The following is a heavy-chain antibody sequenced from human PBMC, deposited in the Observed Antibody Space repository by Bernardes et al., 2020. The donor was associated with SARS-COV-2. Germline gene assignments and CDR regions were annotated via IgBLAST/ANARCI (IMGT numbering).Heavy chain of an antibody. J-gene: IGHJ6*02. CDR1: GDSINSASYR. CDR2: IYGDDKT. Sequence: ETLSLTCSVSGDSINSASYRWGWIRQAPGKGLEWVSVIYGDDKTHYADSVRGRFTISRDNSKNTLYLQMNSLRPEDTAVYYCARDVHVDTPTATHYFYYGMDAWGQGTTVTVSS. D-gene: IGHD5-18*01. V-gene: IGHV3-53*05. CDR3: ARDVHVDTPTATHYFYYGMDA.